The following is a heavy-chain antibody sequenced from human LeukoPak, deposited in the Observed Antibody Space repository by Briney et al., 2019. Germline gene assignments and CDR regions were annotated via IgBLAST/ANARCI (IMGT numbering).Heavy chain of an antibody. V-gene: IGHV4-34*01. J-gene: IGHJ4*02. CDR3: AREDYYFDS. CDR1: GGSITAYY. CDR2: INHSRGT. Sequence: SETLSLTCSVYGGSITAYYWSWIRQPPGKGLEWIGEINHSRGTKYNPSLESRVTILLDASKNEFSLILNSVTAADTAVYYCAREDYYFDSWGQGTLVTVSS.